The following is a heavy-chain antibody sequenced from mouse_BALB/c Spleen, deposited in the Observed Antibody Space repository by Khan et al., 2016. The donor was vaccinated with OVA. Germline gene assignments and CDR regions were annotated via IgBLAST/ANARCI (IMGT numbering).Heavy chain of an antibody. V-gene: IGHV1-69*02. CDR3: SREVVTMAY. CDR1: GYTFTNYW. D-gene: IGHD1-1*02. CDR2: IYPSDSYT. J-gene: IGHJ3*01. Sequence: QVQLQQPGAELVRPGTSVKLSCKASGYTFTNYWINWVKQRPGQGLEWIGNIYPSDSYTNYNQNFKDKATLTVDKSSSTAYMQLSSPTSEDSAFYYCSREVVTMAYWGHGTLVTVSA.